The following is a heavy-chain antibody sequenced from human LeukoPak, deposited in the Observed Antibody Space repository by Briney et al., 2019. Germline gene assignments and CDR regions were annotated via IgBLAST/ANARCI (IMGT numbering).Heavy chain of an antibody. Sequence: PSETLSLTCAVTGASVSSGGSSWAWIRQPPGKGLEWIGYIYHIVNTFYNPSLQSRVTISVDRAKNQVSLRLTSVTAADTAVYYCAREGGPYRPLDYSGQGTLVTVSS. CDR1: GASVSSGGSS. J-gene: IGHJ4*02. CDR2: IYHIVNT. CDR3: AREGGPYRPLDY. V-gene: IGHV4-30-2*01.